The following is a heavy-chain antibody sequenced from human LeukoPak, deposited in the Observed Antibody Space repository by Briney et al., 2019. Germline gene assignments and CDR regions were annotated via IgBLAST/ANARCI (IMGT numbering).Heavy chain of an antibody. V-gene: IGHV4-4*09. CDR2: NYTSGST. CDR1: GGYISSYY. J-gene: IGHJ5*02. CDR3: ARQYYYGSGRPYNWFDP. D-gene: IGHD3-10*01. Sequence: SETLTLTCTVSGGYISSYYWSWIRQPPGKGLEWIGYNYTSGSTNYNPSLKSRVTISVDTSKNQFSLKLSSVTAADTAVYYCARQYYYGSGRPYNWFDPWGQGTLVTVSS.